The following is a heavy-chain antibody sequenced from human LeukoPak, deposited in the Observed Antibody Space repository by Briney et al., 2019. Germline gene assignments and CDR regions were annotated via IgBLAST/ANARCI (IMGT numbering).Heavy chain of an antibody. CDR1: GFTFSSYW. J-gene: IGHJ4*02. Sequence: GGSLRLSCAASGFTFSSYWMSWVRQAPGKGLEWVANIKQDGTEKYYVDSVKGRFTISRDNAKNSLYLQMNSLRAEDTAVYYCARDHSDDYNYFGKQRHYYFDYWGQGTLVTVSS. D-gene: IGHD5-24*01. CDR3: ARDHSDDYNYFGKQRHYYFDY. V-gene: IGHV3-7*01. CDR2: IKQDGTEK.